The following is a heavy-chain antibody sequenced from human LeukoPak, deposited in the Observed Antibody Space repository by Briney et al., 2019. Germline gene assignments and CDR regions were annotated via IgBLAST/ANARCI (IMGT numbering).Heavy chain of an antibody. D-gene: IGHD6-13*01. Sequence: SETLSLTCTVSGGSISSSSYYWGWIRQPPGKGLEWIGEIYHSGSTNYNPSLKSRVTISVDKSKNQFSLKLSSVTAADTAVYYCARDRAAAAGTDDAFDIWGQGTMVTVSS. CDR2: IYHSGST. V-gene: IGHV4-39*07. CDR3: ARDRAAAAGTDDAFDI. J-gene: IGHJ3*02. CDR1: GGSISSSSYY.